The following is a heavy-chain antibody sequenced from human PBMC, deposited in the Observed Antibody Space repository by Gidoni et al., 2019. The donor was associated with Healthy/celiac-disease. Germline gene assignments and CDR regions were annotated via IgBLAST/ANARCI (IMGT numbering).Heavy chain of an antibody. CDR2: INPSGGST. CDR1: GYTFTTYY. Sequence: QVPLVQCGAEVKKPGASGKVSCKASGYTFTTYYMHRVRQAPGQGLEWMGIINPSGGSTSYAQKFPGRVTMTRDTSTSTVYMELSSLRSEDTAVYYCARDDYDILTGYTGPYDYWGQGTLVTVSS. CDR3: ARDDYDILTGYTGPYDY. V-gene: IGHV1-46*01. D-gene: IGHD3-9*01. J-gene: IGHJ4*02.